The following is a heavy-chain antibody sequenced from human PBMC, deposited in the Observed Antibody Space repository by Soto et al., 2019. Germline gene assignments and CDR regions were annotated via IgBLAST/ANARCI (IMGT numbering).Heavy chain of an antibody. V-gene: IGHV1-3*01. J-gene: IGHJ4*02. CDR2: MNAGVGNT. D-gene: IGHD5-18*01. CDR1: GYTFTDYA. Sequence: HVELVQSGADVKKPGASVTISCKASGYTFTDYALHWVRQAPGQRLEWMGWMNAGVGNTLYSQKFQGKITITRDTSASTAYMELNTLKSEDTAIYYCARDTGYTFGSLNYWGPGTLVTVSS. CDR3: ARDTGYTFGSLNY.